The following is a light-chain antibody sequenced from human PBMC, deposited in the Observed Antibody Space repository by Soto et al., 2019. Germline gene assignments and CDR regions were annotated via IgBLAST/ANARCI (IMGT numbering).Light chain of an antibody. CDR3: CSYTGSASFVV. V-gene: IGLV2-23*02. J-gene: IGLJ2*01. CDR1: STDVGSYNL. Sequence: QSALTQPASVSGSPGQSITISCSGTSTDVGSYNLVSWYQQHPGKAPKIMIYDANKRPSGVSNRFSGSKSGNTASLTISGLQAEDEADYYCCSYTGSASFVVFGGGTKLTVL. CDR2: DAN.